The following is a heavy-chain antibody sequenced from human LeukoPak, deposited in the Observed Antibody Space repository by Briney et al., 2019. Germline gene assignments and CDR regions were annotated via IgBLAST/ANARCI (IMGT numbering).Heavy chain of an antibody. CDR2: INHSGST. Sequence: SETLSLTCTVSGGSVSSYYWSWIRQPPGKGLEWIGEINHSGSTNYNPSLKSRVTISVDTSKNQFSLKLSSVTAADTAVYYCARGQIAAGTTVWFDPWGQGTLVTVSS. D-gene: IGHD6-13*01. CDR3: ARGQIAAGTTVWFDP. CDR1: GGSVSSYY. V-gene: IGHV4-34*01. J-gene: IGHJ5*02.